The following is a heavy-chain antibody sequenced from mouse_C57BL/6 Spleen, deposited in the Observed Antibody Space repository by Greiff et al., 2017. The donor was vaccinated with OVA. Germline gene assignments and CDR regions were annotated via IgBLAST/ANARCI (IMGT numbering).Heavy chain of an antibody. CDR3: AREEDYAYPAWCAY. Sequence: VQLQQSGAELARPGASVKMSCKASGYTFTSYTMHWVKQRPGQGLEWIGYINPSSGYTKYNQKFKDKATLTADKSSSTAYMQLSSLTSEDSAVSYCAREEDYAYPAWCAYWGQGTLVTVSA. CDR1: GYTFTSYT. CDR2: INPSSGYT. J-gene: IGHJ3*01. V-gene: IGHV1-4*01. D-gene: IGHD2-2*01.